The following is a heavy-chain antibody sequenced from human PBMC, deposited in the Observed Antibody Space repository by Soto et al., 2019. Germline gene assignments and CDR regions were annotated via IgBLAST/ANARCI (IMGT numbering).Heavy chain of an antibody. CDR1: GGTFSSYA. V-gene: IGHV1-69*01. Sequence: QVQLVQTGAEVKKPGSSVKDSCKASGGTFSSYAISWVRQAPGQGLEWMGGIIPIFGTANYAQKFQGRVTITADESTSTAYMELSSLRSEDTAVYYCARTKIRRYFDWLLGSFDYWGQGTLVTVSS. D-gene: IGHD3-9*01. CDR3: ARTKIRRYFDWLLGSFDY. J-gene: IGHJ4*02. CDR2: IIPIFGTA.